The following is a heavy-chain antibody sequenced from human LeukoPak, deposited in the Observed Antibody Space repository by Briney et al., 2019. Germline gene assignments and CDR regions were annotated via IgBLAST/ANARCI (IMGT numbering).Heavy chain of an antibody. CDR2: ISTSGST. D-gene: IGHD1-26*01. J-gene: IGHJ3*02. CDR1: GGSVSSGHYY. Sequence: SETLSLTCTVSGGSVSSGHYYWTWIRQPAGKGLEWIGRISTSGSTNYNPSLNSRVTISVDTSKNQFSLRLSSVTAADTAVYYCARRADGGSYWSDAFDIWGQGTMVTVSS. CDR3: ARRADGGSYWSDAFDI. V-gene: IGHV4-61*02.